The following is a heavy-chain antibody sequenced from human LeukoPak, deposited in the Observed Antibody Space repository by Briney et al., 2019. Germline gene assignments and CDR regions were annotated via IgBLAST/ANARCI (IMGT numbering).Heavy chain of an antibody. CDR2: INPSGGST. CDR1: GYTFTSYY. J-gene: IGHJ4*02. Sequence: WASVKVSCTASGYTFTSYYMHWVRQAPGQGLEWMGIINPSGGSTSYAQKFQGRVTMTRDTSTSTVYMELSSLRSEDTAVYYCAREYCSGGSCYSFDYWGQGTLVTVSS. V-gene: IGHV1-46*01. D-gene: IGHD2-15*01. CDR3: AREYCSGGSCYSFDY.